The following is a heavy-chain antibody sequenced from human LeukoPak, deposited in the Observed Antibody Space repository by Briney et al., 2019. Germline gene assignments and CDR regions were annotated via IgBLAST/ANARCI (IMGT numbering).Heavy chain of an antibody. D-gene: IGHD5-18*01. V-gene: IGHV3-21*01. J-gene: IGHJ5*02. Sequence: KPGGSLRLSCAASGFTFSSYSMNWVRQAPGKGLEWVSSINSSSSERYYADSVKGRFTISRDNAKNSLYLQMNSLRAEDTAVYYCARGRMDTAMVTTPYARRLDPWGQGTLVTVSS. CDR1: GFTFSSYS. CDR3: ARGRMDTAMVTTPYARRLDP. CDR2: INSSSSER.